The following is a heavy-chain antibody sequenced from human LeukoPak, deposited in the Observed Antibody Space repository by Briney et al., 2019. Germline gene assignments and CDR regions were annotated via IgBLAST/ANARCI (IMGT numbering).Heavy chain of an antibody. CDR1: GFTFSSYS. CDR2: ISSSSSTI. D-gene: IGHD2-21*02. V-gene: IGHV3-48*01. CDR3: AKGTYPVVVTALNY. Sequence: GGSLRLSCAASGFTFSSYSMNWVRQAPGKGLEWVSYISSSSSTIYYADSVKGRFTISRDNSKNTLYLQMNSLRAEDTAVYYCAKGTYPVVVTALNYWGQGTLVTVSS. J-gene: IGHJ4*02.